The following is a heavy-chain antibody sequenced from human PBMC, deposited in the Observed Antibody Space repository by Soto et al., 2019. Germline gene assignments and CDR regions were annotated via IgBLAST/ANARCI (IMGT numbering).Heavy chain of an antibody. CDR2: ISSSGSTI. J-gene: IGHJ3*02. V-gene: IGHV3-11*01. D-gene: IGHD3-9*01. CDR1: GFTFSDYY. Sequence: GGSLRLSCAASGFTFSDYYMSWIRQAPGKGLEWVSYISSSGSTIYYADSVKGRFTISRDNAKNSLYLQMNSLRAEDTAVYYCARDRVGSPVAWLDAFDIWGQGTMVTVSS. CDR3: ARDRVGSPVAWLDAFDI.